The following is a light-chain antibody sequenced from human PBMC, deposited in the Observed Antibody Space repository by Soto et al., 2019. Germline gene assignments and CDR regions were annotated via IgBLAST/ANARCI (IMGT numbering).Light chain of an antibody. J-gene: IGLJ2*01. CDR3: AAWDDSLNVV. CDR2: SNN. CDR1: SSNIGSNT. Sequence: QSVLTQPPSASGTPEQRVTISCSGSSSNIGSNTVTWYQQLPGTAPKLLSYSNNQRPSGVPDRFSGAKSGTSASLAISGLQSEDEASYDCAAWDDSLNVVFGGGTKVTV. V-gene: IGLV1-44*01.